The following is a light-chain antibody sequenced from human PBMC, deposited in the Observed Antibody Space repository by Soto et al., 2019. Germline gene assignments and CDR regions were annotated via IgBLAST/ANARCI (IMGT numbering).Light chain of an antibody. CDR1: SSDVGDYNY. V-gene: IGLV2-8*01. CDR3: SSYAATNNWV. CDR2: EVG. Sequence: QSALTQPPSASGSSGQSVTISCTGTSSDVGDYNYVSWYQQHPGKAPKLMIYEVGKRPIGVPDRFSGSKSGNTASLTVSGLQAEDEADYYCSSYAATNNWVFGGGTKVTVL. J-gene: IGLJ3*02.